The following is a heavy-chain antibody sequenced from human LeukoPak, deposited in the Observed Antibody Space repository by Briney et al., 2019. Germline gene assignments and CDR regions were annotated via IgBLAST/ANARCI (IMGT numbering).Heavy chain of an antibody. D-gene: IGHD1-26*01. CDR2: IYYSGNT. CDR1: GDSINGYY. CDR3: ARDQIVVAGNWFDP. J-gene: IGHJ5*02. V-gene: IGHV4-59*01. Sequence: SETLSLTCTVSGDSINGYYWSWIRQPPGKGLEWIGDIYYSGNTNYNPSLKSRVTISIDTSKNQFSLNLRSVTTADTAVYYCARDQIVVAGNWFDPWGQGTLVTVSS.